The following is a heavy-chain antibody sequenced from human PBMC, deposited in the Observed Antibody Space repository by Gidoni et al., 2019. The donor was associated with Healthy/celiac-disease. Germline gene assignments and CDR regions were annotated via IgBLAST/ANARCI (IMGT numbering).Heavy chain of an antibody. CDR3: AKDSRSRNAFDI. D-gene: IGHD6-13*01. CDR1: GFTFSRYA. CDR2: IRGSGGST. Sequence: EVQLLQSGGGLAQPGVSLRPPCATSGFTFSRYAMSLVRQAPGKGLGWVSAIRGSGGSTYSADSVKGRFTISRDNSKNTLYLQMNGVRAEDTAVYYCAKDSRSRNAFDIWGQGTMVTVSS. J-gene: IGHJ3*02. V-gene: IGHV3-23*01.